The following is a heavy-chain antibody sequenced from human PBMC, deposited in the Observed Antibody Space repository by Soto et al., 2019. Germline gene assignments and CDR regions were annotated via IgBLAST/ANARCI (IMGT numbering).Heavy chain of an antibody. CDR1: GGSISSGGYY. V-gene: IGHV4-31*03. J-gene: IGHJ3*02. D-gene: IGHD3-16*02. Sequence: SETLSLTCTVSGGSISSGGYYWSWIRQHPGKGLEWIGYIYYSGSTYYNPSLKSRVTISVDTSKNQFSLKLSSVTAADTAVYYCASASFGGVIVDAFDIWGQGTMVTVSS. CDR3: ASASFGGVIVDAFDI. CDR2: IYYSGST.